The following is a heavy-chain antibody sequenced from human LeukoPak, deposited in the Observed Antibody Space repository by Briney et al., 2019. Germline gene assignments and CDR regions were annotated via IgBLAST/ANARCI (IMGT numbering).Heavy chain of an antibody. J-gene: IGHJ4*02. V-gene: IGHV1-2*02. CDR3: ARGVSGKYSGYEDVGY. CDR1: GYTFTGYY. Sequence: ASVKVSCKASGYTFTGYYMHWVRQAPGQGLEWMGWINPNSGGTNYAQKFQGRVTMTRDTSISTAYMELSRLRSDDTAVYYCARGVSGKYSGYEDVGYWGQGTLITVSS. CDR2: INPNSGGT. D-gene: IGHD5-12*01.